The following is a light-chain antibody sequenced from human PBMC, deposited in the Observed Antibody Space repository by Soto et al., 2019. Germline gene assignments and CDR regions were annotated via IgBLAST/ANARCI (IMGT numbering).Light chain of an antibody. Sequence: DIQMTHSPSTLSASVGDRVTITSRASQSISTWLGWYQQQPGKVPKLLSYDASRLTSGVPSRCSGSGSGKECTLAISSLQHDDLGIYYVQQYNSLSTFGQGTKVEI. CDR2: DAS. J-gene: IGKJ2*01. CDR3: QQYNSLST. V-gene: IGKV1-5*01. CDR1: QSISTW.